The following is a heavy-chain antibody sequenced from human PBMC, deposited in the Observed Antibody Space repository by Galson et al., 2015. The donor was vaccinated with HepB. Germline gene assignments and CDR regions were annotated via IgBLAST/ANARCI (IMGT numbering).Heavy chain of an antibody. CDR1: GYTFTSYY. CDR3: ARGGIAVTSWFDP. J-gene: IGHJ5*02. D-gene: IGHD6-19*01. CDR2: INPSGGST. Sequence: SVKVSCKASGYTFTSYYMHWVRQAPGQGLEWMGIINPSGGSTSCAQKFQGRVTMTRDTSTSTVYMELSSLRSEDTAVYYCARGGIAVTSWFDPWGQGTLVTVSS. V-gene: IGHV1-46*01.